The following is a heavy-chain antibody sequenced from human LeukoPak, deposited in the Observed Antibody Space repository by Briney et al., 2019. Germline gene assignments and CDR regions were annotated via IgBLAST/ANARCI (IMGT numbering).Heavy chain of an antibody. CDR3: TKVECELPRK. J-gene: IGHJ4*02. CDR1: GFTFGGYA. V-gene: IGHV3-49*04. CDR2: VRSKTYGGTT. D-gene: IGHD1-26*01. Sequence: PGGSLRLSCRTSGFTFGGYAMSWVRQAPGKGLEWVGFVRSKTYGGTTEYDASVKGRFTISRDDSKSTAYLQMNSLKSEDTGVYYCTKVECELPRKWGQGTQVTVST.